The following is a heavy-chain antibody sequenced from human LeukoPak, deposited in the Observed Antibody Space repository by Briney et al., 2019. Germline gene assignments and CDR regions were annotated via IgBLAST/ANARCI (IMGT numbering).Heavy chain of an antibody. D-gene: IGHD4-17*01. CDR3: ARDMATVTTSPSDY. J-gene: IGHJ4*02. CDR2: IKQDGSEK. Sequence: PGGSLRLSCAASGFTFSSYWMSWVRQAPGKVLEWVANIKQDGSEKYYVDSVKGRFTISRDNAKNSLYLQMNSLRAEDTAVYYCARDMATVTTSPSDYWGQGTLVTVSS. V-gene: IGHV3-7*01. CDR1: GFTFSSYW.